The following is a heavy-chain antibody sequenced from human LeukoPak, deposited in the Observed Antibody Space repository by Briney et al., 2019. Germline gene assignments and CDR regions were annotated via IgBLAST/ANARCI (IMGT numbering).Heavy chain of an antibody. V-gene: IGHV3-64*01. D-gene: IGHD6-19*01. Sequence: GGSLRLSCAASGFTFSSYAMHWVRQAPGKGLEYVSAISSNGGSTYYANSVKGRFTISRDNSKNTLYLQMGSLRAEDMAVYYCARGGDLYSSGWYRAFDIWGQGTMVTVSS. J-gene: IGHJ3*02. CDR3: ARGGDLYSSGWYRAFDI. CDR2: ISSNGGST. CDR1: GFTFSSYA.